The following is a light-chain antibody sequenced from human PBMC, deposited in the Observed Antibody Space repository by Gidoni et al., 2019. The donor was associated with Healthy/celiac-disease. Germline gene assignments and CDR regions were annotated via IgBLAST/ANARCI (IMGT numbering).Light chain of an antibody. CDR3: QQYGSSPYT. J-gene: IGKJ2*01. Sequence: EIVLTQSPGTLSLSPGERATLSCRASQSVSSSYLAWYQQKPGQAPSLLIYGASSRATGLPDRFSGSGSGTDFTLTISRLEPEDFAVYYCQQYGSSPYTFXXXTKLEIK. V-gene: IGKV3-20*01. CDR2: GAS. CDR1: QSVSSSY.